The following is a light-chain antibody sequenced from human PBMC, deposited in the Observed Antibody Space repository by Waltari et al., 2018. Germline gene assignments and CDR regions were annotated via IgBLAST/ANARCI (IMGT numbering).Light chain of an antibody. CDR3: QQYYTTPFT. CDR2: WAS. V-gene: IGKV4-1*01. CDR1: QSVFDSSNNKNS. Sequence: DIVMTQSPDSLAVSLGERATINCKSSQSVFDSSNNKNSLAWYQKNTGQPPELLIYWASTRDSGVPDRFSGSGSGTDFTLTISSLQAADVAIYDCQQYYTTPFTFGPGTKVDI. J-gene: IGKJ3*01.